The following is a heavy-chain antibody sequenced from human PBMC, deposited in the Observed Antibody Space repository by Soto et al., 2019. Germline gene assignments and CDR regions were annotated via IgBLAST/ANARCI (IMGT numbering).Heavy chain of an antibody. CDR1: GGSISSGGYY. D-gene: IGHD5-12*01. CDR2: IYYSGST. CDR3: ARSPHVVATARAYYYYYYMDV. V-gene: IGHV4-31*03. Sequence: QVQLQESGPGLVKPSQTLSLTCTVSGGSISSGGYYWSWIRQHPGKGLEWIGYIYYSGSTYYNPSLKSRVTISVDTSKNQFSLKLSSVTAADTAVYYCARSPHVVATARAYYYYYYMDVWGKGTTVTVSS. J-gene: IGHJ6*03.